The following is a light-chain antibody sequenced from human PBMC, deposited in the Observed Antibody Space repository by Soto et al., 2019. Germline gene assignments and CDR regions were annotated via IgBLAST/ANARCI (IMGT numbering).Light chain of an antibody. CDR2: EVT. Sequence: QSVLTQPASVSGSPGQSITISCTGTSSDVGGYNYVSWHQQHPGKAPKLMISEVTNRPSGVSNRFSGSKSGNTASLTISGLQAEDEADYYCSSYTSNSTPAVFGGGTQLTVL. V-gene: IGLV2-14*01. J-gene: IGLJ7*01. CDR1: SSDVGGYNY. CDR3: SSYTSNSTPAV.